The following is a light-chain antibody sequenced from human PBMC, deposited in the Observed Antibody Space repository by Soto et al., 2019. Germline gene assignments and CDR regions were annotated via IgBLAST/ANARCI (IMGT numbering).Light chain of an antibody. V-gene: IGLV2-11*01. CDR1: SSDVGGYNY. CDR3: CSYAGSYNYV. J-gene: IGLJ1*01. CDR2: DVS. Sequence: QSVLTQARSVSGSPGQSVTISCTGTSSDVGGYNYVSWYQQHPGKAPKLMIYDVSKRPSGVPDRFSGSKSGSTASLTISGLQAEDEADYFCCSYAGSYNYVFGTGTKVTVL.